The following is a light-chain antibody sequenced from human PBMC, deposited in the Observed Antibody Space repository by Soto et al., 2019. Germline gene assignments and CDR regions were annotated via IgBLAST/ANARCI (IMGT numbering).Light chain of an antibody. CDR2: GAS. Sequence: EIGLTQSRGTLSLSPGERATRTCRASQSVSSSYLAWYQQKPGQAPRLLIYGASSRATGIPDRFSGSGSGTDFTLTISRLEPEDFAVYYCQQYGSSPYTFGQGTKLEIK. CDR1: QSVSSSY. V-gene: IGKV3-20*01. CDR3: QQYGSSPYT. J-gene: IGKJ2*01.